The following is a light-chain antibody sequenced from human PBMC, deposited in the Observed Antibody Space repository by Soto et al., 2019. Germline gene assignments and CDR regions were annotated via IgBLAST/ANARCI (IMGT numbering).Light chain of an antibody. Sequence: DIVMTQSPDSLAVSLGERATINCKSSQSVLYSPNNKNYLAWYQQKPGQPPKLVIYWASTRESGVPDRFSGSGSETDFTLTISSLQAEDVATYFCQQYYGPPFTFGGGTKVEIK. CDR2: WAS. V-gene: IGKV4-1*01. CDR3: QQYYGPPFT. J-gene: IGKJ4*01. CDR1: QSVLYSPNNKNY.